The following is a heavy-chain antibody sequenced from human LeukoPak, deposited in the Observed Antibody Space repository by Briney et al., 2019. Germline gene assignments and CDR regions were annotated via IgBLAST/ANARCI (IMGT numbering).Heavy chain of an antibody. J-gene: IGHJ4*02. Sequence: GGSLRLSCVASGFTFSSYWMSWVRQDPGNGLECVADIKQDGSEKYYVDSVRGRFTISRDNAKNSLYLQMNSLRVEDTAVYYCARGKSGSYGTKGYWGRGTLVTVSS. CDR2: IKQDGSEK. D-gene: IGHD1-26*01. CDR1: GFTFSSYW. V-gene: IGHV3-7*01. CDR3: ARGKSGSYGTKGY.